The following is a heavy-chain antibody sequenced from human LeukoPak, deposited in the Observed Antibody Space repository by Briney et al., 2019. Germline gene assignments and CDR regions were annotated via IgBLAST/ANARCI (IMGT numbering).Heavy chain of an antibody. D-gene: IGHD3-16*02. CDR1: GFTVSSNY. J-gene: IGHJ4*02. V-gene: IGHV3-53*01. Sequence: GGSLRLSCAASGFTVSSNYMSWVRQAPGKGLEWVSVIYSGGSTYYADSVKGRFTISRDNSKNALYLQMNSLRAEDTAVYYCARDLTYDYVWGSYRYSDYWGQGTLVTVSS. CDR2: IYSGGST. CDR3: ARDLTYDYVWGSYRYSDY.